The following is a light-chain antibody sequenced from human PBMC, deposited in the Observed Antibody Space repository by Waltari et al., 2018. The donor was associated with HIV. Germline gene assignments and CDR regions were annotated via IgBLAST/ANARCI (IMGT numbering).Light chain of an antibody. V-gene: IGKV1-33*01. CDR1: QDIGSN. CDR2: DAA. CDR3: QQYDNLPQFN. Sequence: DIQMTQSPPSLSASIGDRVSITCQASQDIGSNLNWYQQKPGTAPKLLIYDAANLQTGVPSRFSGSGSGTDFTFNISSLQPEDFATYFCQQYDNLPQFNFGPGTKVD. J-gene: IGKJ3*01.